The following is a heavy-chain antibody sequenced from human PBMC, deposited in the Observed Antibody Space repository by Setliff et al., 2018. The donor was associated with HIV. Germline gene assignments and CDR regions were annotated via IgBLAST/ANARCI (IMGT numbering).Heavy chain of an antibody. J-gene: IGHJ4*02. CDR2: IYRDDET. D-gene: IGHD3-22*01. CDR3: TSSGANYYDRSVYPGY. CDR1: GFNVRGSY. Sequence: GGSLRLSCGVWGFNVRGSYMSWVRQAPGKGLEWIAAIYRDDETYYADSVKGRFTISRDNSKKLVYPQMNSLKTEDTAVYYCTSSGANYYDRSVYPGYWGQGTLVTVSS. V-gene: IGHV3-53*01.